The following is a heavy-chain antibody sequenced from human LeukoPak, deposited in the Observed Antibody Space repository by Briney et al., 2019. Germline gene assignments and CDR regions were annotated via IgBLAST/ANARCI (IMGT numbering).Heavy chain of an antibody. CDR1: GGTFSSYA. V-gene: IGHV1-69*01. CDR3: ARAAMAGTSPPDY. CDR2: IIPIFGTA. D-gene: IGHD6-19*01. Sequence: SVTVSCKASGGTFSSYAISWVRQAPGQGLEGMGGIIPIFGTANYAQKFQGRVTITADESTSTAYMELSSLRSEDTAVYYCARAAMAGTSPPDYWGQGTLVTVSS. J-gene: IGHJ4*02.